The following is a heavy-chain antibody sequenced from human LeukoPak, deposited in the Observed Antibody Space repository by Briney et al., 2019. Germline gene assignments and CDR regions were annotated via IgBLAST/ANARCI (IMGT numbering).Heavy chain of an antibody. D-gene: IGHD3-22*01. Sequence: GASVKVSCKASGYTFTGYYMHWVRQAPGQGLEWMGWINPNSGGTNYAQKFQGRVTITADKSTSTAYMELSSLRSEDTAVYYCAREDSSGYWFDPWGQGTLVTVSS. CDR2: INPNSGGT. CDR3: AREDSSGYWFDP. V-gene: IGHV1-2*02. CDR1: GYTFTGYY. J-gene: IGHJ5*02.